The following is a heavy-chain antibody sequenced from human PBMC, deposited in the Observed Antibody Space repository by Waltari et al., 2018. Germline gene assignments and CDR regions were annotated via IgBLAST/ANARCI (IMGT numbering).Heavy chain of an antibody. CDR3: AKGLRGAVNVPFDY. D-gene: IGHD1-26*01. CDR2: ISYDGSNK. V-gene: IGHV3-30*18. CDR1: GFPFSSYS. J-gene: IGHJ4*02. Sequence: VQLVESGGGLVKPGGSLRLSCAASGFPFSSYSMNWVRQAPGKGLEWVAVISYDGSNKYYADSVKGRFTISRDNSKNTLYLQMNSLRAEDTAVYYCAKGLRGAVNVPFDYWGQGTLVTVSS.